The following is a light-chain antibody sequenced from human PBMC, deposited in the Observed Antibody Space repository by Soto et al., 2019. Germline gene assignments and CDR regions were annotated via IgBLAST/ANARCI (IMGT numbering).Light chain of an antibody. CDR1: QGISNY. CDR3: QNYNSAPFT. V-gene: IGKV1-27*01. CDR2: AAS. Sequence: DIQMTQSPSSLSASVGDRVIITCRASQGISNYLAWYQQKPGKVPKLLIYAASTLQSGVPSRFSGSGSGTDLTLTISRLQPEDVASYYCQNYNSAPFTFGGGTNVEIK. J-gene: IGKJ4*01.